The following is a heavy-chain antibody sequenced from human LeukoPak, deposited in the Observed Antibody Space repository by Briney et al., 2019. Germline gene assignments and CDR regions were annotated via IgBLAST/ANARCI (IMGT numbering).Heavy chain of an antibody. D-gene: IGHD5-18*01. CDR3: ARGWGQGYGDY. V-gene: IGHV4-34*01. Sequence: KASETLSLTCAVYGGSFSGYYWSWIRQPPGKGLEWIGEINHSGSTNYNPSLKSRVTISVDTSKNQFSLKLSSVTAADTAVYYCARGWGQGYGDYWGQGTLATVSS. CDR2: INHSGST. CDR1: GGSFSGYY. J-gene: IGHJ4*02.